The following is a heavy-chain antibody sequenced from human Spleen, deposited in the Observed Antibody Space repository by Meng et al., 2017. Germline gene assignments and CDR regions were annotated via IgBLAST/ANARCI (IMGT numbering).Heavy chain of an antibody. Sequence: GESLKISCAASGFTFSSYIINWVRQAPGKGLVWVSRINTDGTTTNYADSVKGRFTISRDNAKNTLYLQMNSLRGEDTAVYYCARDVAGRGGYWGQGTLVTVSS. CDR2: INTDGTTT. V-gene: IGHV3-74*01. CDR1: GFTFSSYI. D-gene: IGHD2-15*01. J-gene: IGHJ4*02. CDR3: ARDVAGRGGY.